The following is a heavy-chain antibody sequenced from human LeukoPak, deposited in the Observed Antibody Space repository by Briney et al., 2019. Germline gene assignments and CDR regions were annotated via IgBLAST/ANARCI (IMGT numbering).Heavy chain of an antibody. CDR3: ARGARIVGALDY. CDR1: GGSISSYY. D-gene: IGHD1-26*01. CDR2: IYHSGST. J-gene: IGHJ4*02. V-gene: IGHV4-39*07. Sequence: SETLSLTCTVSGGSISSYYWGWIRQPPGKGLEWIGSIYHSGSTYYNPSLKSRVTISVDTSKNQFSLKLSSVTAADTAVYYCARGARIVGALDYWGQGTLVTVSS.